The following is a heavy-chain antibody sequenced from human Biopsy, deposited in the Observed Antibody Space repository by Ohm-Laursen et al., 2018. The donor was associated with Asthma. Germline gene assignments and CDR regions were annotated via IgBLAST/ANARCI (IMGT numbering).Heavy chain of an antibody. CDR3: ARVFESSEWGPFYHFGLDV. CDR2: ISSSGSTT. J-gene: IGHJ6*02. D-gene: IGHD6-25*01. V-gene: IGHV3-11*01. CDR1: GFSFSDYY. Sequence: GSLRLSCTASGFSFSDYYMTWMRQAPGKGLEWVSSISSSGSTTYPAESVKGRFTISRDNAQKSLFLQMVSLRAEDTAIYYCARVFESSEWGPFYHFGLDVWGQGTTVAVSS.